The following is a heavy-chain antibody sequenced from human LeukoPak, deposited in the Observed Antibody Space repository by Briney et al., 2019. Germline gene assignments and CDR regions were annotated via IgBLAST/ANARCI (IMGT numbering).Heavy chain of an antibody. J-gene: IGHJ4*02. CDR1: GGSISSYY. Sequence: WETLSLTCTVSGGSISSYYWSWIRQPPGKGPEWIGYIYYSGSTNYNPSLKSRVTISVDTSKNQFSLKLSSVTAADTAVYYCARVVCSGGSCYPEYWGQGTLVTVSS. D-gene: IGHD2-15*01. CDR3: ARVVCSGGSCYPEY. CDR2: IYYSGST. V-gene: IGHV4-59*01.